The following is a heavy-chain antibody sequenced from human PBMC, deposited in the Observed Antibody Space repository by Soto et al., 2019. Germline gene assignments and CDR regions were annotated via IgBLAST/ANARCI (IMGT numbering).Heavy chain of an antibody. V-gene: IGHV4-4*02. CDR2: IYHSGST. D-gene: IGHD3-3*01. CDR3: ARAGLRSLSPKQHSFDY. Sequence: QVQLQESGPGLVKPSGTLSLTCAVSGGSISSSNWWSWVRQPPGKGLEWIGEIYHSGSTNYNPSLKSRVTISVDKSKNQFSLKLSSVTAADTAVYYCARAGLRSLSPKQHSFDYWGQGTLVTVSS. CDR1: GGSISSSNW. J-gene: IGHJ4*02.